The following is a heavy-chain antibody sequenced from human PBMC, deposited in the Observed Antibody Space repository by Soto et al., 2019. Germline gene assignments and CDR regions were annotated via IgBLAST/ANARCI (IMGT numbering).Heavy chain of an antibody. Sequence: GESLKISCAASGFTFSSYAMSWVRQAPGKGLEWVSAISGSGGSTYYADSVKGRVTISRDNSKNTLYLQMNSLRAEDTVVYYCEKDRGDIVVVVAATNCFDYWGQGTLVTVSS. CDR1: GFTFSSYA. D-gene: IGHD2-15*01. V-gene: IGHV3-23*01. CDR2: ISGSGGST. CDR3: EKDRGDIVVVVAATNCFDY. J-gene: IGHJ4*02.